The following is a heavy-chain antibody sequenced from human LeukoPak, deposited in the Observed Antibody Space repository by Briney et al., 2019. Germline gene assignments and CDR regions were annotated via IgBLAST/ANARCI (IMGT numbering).Heavy chain of an antibody. D-gene: IGHD3-16*01. CDR1: GFTFSSYW. CDR2: IKQDGSEK. CDR3: AKAPGGIVGY. Sequence: GGSLRRSCAASGFTFSSYWMSWVRQAPGKGLEWVANIKQDGSEKYYVDSVKGRFTISRDNSKNTPYLQMNSLRAEDTAVYYCAKAPGGIVGYWGQGTLVTVSS. V-gene: IGHV3-7*03. J-gene: IGHJ4*02.